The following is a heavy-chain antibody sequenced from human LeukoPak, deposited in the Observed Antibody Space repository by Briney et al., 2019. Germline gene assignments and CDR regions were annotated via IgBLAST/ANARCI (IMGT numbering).Heavy chain of an antibody. J-gene: IGHJ4*02. V-gene: IGHV3-7*01. CDR3: ARDAYRGYCSGGSCYRYFDY. D-gene: IGHD2-15*01. CDR2: IKQDGSEK. Sequence: PGGSLRLSCAASGFTFSSYWMSWVRQAPGKGLEWVANIKQDGSEKYYVDSVKGRLTISRDNAKNSLYLQMNSLRAEDTAVYYCARDAYRGYCSGGSCYRYFDYWGQGTLVTVSS. CDR1: GFTFSSYW.